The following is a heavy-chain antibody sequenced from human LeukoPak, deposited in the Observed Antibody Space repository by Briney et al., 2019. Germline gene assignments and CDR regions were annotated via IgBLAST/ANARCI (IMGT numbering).Heavy chain of an antibody. J-gene: IGHJ4*02. CDR3: ARSGAGWFDY. CDR2: IYADGST. V-gene: IGHV3-53*01. D-gene: IGHD6-19*01. Sequence: PGGSLRPSCAASGFTVSTNYMSWVRQAPGKGLEWVSVIYADGSTYYADSVKGRFTISRDNSKNTLYLQMNSLRAEDTAVYYCARSGAGWFDYWGQGTLVTVSS. CDR1: GFTVSTNY.